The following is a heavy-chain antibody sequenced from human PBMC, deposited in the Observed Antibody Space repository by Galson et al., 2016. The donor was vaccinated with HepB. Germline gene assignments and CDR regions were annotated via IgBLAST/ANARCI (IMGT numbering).Heavy chain of an antibody. CDR1: GGSINIGGYY. J-gene: IGHJ4*02. CDR2: IYHSGKT. V-gene: IGHV4-31*03. Sequence: TLSLTCTVSGGSINIGGYYWGWIRQHPGKGLEWIGYIYHSGKTDYNPSLKSRVAISVDTSKKQFSLKVTSLTAADTAVYFCARGGRKGLWGYYFDYWGQGTLVTVSS. CDR3: ARGGRKGLWGYYFDY. D-gene: IGHD5-18*01.